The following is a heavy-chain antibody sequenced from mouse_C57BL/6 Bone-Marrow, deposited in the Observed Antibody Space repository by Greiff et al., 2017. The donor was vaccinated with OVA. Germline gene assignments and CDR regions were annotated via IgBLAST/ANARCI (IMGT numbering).Heavy chain of an antibody. J-gene: IGHJ2*01. D-gene: IGHD2-1*01. V-gene: IGHV3-5*01. Sequence: EVKLVESGPGLVKPSQTVFLTCTVTGISITTGNYRWSWIRQFPGNKLEWIGYIYYSGTITYNPSLTSRTTITRDTPKNQFFLEMNSLTAEDTATYYCAREKGTGLLWYSYYFDYWGQGTTLTVSS. CDR3: AREKGTGLLWYSYYFDY. CDR1: GISITTGNYR. CDR2: IYYSGTI.